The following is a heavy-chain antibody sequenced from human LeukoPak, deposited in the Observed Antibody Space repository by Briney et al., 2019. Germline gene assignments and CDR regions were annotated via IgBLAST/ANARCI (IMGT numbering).Heavy chain of an antibody. V-gene: IGHV3-23*01. J-gene: IGHJ5*02. Sequence: GGSLRLSCAASGFTFSSYAMSWVRQAPGKGLEWVSVISGSGGSTHYADSVKGRFTISRDNSKNTLYLQMNSLRAEDTAVYYCAKDYVPDIVVVVAATEFDPWGQGTLVTVSS. CDR1: GFTFSSYA. CDR3: AKDYVPDIVVVVAATEFDP. CDR2: ISGSGGST. D-gene: IGHD2-15*01.